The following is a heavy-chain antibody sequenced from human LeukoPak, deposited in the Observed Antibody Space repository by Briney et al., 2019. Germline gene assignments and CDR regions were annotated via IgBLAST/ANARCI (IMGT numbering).Heavy chain of an antibody. CDR3: VKDAGRGFPPM. J-gene: IGHJ4*02. Sequence: SETLSLTCAVYGGSFSGYYWSWIRQPAGKGLEWIGRIYSSGSTNYNPSLKSRVTMSVDTSKNHFSLKVRSVTAADTAVYYCVKDAGRGFPPMWGQGILVTVSS. V-gene: IGHV4-4*07. CDR1: GGSFSGYY. D-gene: IGHD1-26*01. CDR2: IYSSGST.